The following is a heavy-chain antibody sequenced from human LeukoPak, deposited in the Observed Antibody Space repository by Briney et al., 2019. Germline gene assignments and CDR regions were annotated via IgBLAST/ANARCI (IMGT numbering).Heavy chain of an antibody. V-gene: IGHV4-59*01. Sequence: SETLSLTCTVSGGSISSYYWSWIRQPPGKGLEWIGYIYYSGSTNYNPSLKSRVTISVDTSKNQFSLKLSSVTAADTAVYYCASFQCGGDCYVDYWGQGTLVTVSS. CDR2: IYYSGST. CDR3: ASFQCGGDCYVDY. CDR1: GGSISSYY. D-gene: IGHD2-21*02. J-gene: IGHJ4*02.